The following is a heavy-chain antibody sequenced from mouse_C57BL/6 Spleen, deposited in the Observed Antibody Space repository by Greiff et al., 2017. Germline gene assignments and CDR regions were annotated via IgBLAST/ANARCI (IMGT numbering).Heavy chain of an antibody. D-gene: IGHD4-1*01. CDR1: GYTFTSYW. Sequence: QVQLQQPGTELVKPGASVKLSCKASGYTFTSYWMHWVKQRPGQGLEWLGNINPSNGGTNYTEKFKSKATLTVDKSSSTAYMQLNSLTSEYSAVYYSARGLTGNADWGQGTLVTVSA. CDR3: ARGLTGNAD. CDR2: INPSNGGT. V-gene: IGHV1-53*01. J-gene: IGHJ3*01.